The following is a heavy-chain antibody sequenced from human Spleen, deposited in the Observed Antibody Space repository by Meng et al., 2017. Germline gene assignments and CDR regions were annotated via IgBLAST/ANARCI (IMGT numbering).Heavy chain of an antibody. Sequence: QVRLGHVGAEPKNLGASLKGSCKPSEYTLPAYWLHWVRLAHGQGLEWMGRIDPGSGGTQYPQNFQGRVLMTRDTSISTTYMELSGLRSDDTAVYYCVRDEDISAAGKLFGDYWGQGTLVTVSS. V-gene: IGHV1-2*06. CDR1: EYTLPAYW. CDR3: VRDEDISAAGKLFGDY. J-gene: IGHJ4*02. D-gene: IGHD6-13*01. CDR2: IDPGSGGT.